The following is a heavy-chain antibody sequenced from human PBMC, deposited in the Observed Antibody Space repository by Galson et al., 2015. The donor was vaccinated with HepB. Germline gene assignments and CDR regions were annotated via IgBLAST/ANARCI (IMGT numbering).Heavy chain of an antibody. CDR1: GFTFSSYA. CDR2: ISGSGGST. CDR3: AKFGATGYDAFDI. J-gene: IGHJ3*02. Sequence: SLRLSCAASGFTFSSYAMSWVRQAPGKGLEWVSVISGSGGSTYYADSVKGRFTISRDNSKNTLYLQMNGLRAEDTAVYYCAKFGATGYDAFDIWGQGTMVTVSS. D-gene: IGHD1-26*01. V-gene: IGHV3-23*01.